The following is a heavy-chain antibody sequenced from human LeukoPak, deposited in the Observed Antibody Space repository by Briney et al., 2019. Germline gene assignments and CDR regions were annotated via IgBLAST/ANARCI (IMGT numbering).Heavy chain of an antibody. CDR3: ARLPGYCTGGSCYFDH. D-gene: IGHD2-15*01. CDR2: IYPGDSDT. V-gene: IGHV5-51*01. Sequence: GESLKISCKGSGYSFTNYWIGWVRQMPGKGLEWMGIIYPGDSDTRYSPSFQGQVTFSADKSISTTYLQWSSVKASDTAMYYCARLPGYCTGGSCYFDHWGQGTLVTVSS. CDR1: GYSFTNYW. J-gene: IGHJ4*02.